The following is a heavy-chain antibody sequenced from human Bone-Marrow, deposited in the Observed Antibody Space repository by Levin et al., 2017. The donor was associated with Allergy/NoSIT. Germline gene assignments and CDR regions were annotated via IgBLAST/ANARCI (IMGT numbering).Heavy chain of an antibody. CDR1: GFTFSDFA. V-gene: IGHV3-30*04. Sequence: GGSLRLSCEVSGFTFSDFAMHWVRQAPGKGLEWVTVISYDGSNKMYSDSVKGRFTISRDNSKDTLYLQMDSLRAEDTAFYYCARALSSSWGVDYWGQGTLVTVSS. CDR2: ISYDGSNK. D-gene: IGHD6-13*01. CDR3: ARALSSSWGVDY. J-gene: IGHJ4*02.